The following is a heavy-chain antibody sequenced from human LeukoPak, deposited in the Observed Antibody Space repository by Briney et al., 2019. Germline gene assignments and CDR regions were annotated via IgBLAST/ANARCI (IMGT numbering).Heavy chain of an antibody. V-gene: IGHV1-18*01. D-gene: IGHD1-20*01. J-gene: IGHJ4*02. CDR1: GYTFTSYG. CDR3: ATGGYITGTTDYFDY. CDR2: ISAYNGNT. Sequence: ASVKVSCKASGYTFTSYGISWVRQAPGQGLEWMGWISAYNGNTNYAQKLQGRVTMTTDTSTSTAYMELRSLRSDDTAVYYCATGGYITGTTDYFDYWGQGTLVTVSS.